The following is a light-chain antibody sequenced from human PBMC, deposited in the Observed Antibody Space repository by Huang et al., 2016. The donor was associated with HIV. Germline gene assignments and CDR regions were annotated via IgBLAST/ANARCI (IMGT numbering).Light chain of an antibody. CDR3: QHYDNLRT. CDR2: ESS. CDR1: QDISNY. V-gene: IGKV1-33*01. J-gene: IGKJ1*01. Sequence: DIQMTQSPSSLSASVGDRVTITCQASQDISNYLNWYQQKPGKAPKLLIYESSNLETGVSSRFIGSGSGTDFTFTSSSLQPEDIATYYCQHYDNLRTFGQGTKVEIK.